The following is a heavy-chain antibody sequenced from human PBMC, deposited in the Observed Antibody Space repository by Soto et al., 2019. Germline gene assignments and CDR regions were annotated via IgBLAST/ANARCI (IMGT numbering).Heavy chain of an antibody. D-gene: IGHD6-19*01. Sequence: GGSLRLSCAASGFTFSSYAMYWVRQAPGKGLEWVSGISGSGASTYYTDSVKGRFTISRDNSKKTVYLQMNSLRAEDTAVYYCAKDRGIAVWGYYGMDVWGQGTTVTVSS. CDR2: ISGSGAST. CDR3: AKDRGIAVWGYYGMDV. V-gene: IGHV3-23*01. J-gene: IGHJ6*02. CDR1: GFTFSSYA.